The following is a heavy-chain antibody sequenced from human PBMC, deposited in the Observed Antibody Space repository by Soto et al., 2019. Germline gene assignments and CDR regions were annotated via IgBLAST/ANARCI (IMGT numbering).Heavy chain of an antibody. CDR2: IPYDGSNK. J-gene: IGHJ4*02. Sequence: GGSLRLSCAASGLIFSDYSMHWVRQAPGKGLEWVAVIPYDGSNKHYADSVEGRFTVSRDNSRNTLYLQMSSLRAEDTAVYYCARSAGYYFDSPDYWGQGTPVTVSS. CDR3: ARSAGYYFDSPDY. CDR1: GLIFSDYS. V-gene: IGHV3-30-3*01. D-gene: IGHD3-22*01.